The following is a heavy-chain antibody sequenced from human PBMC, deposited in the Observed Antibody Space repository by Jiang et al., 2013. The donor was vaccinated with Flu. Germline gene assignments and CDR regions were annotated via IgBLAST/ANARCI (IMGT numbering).Heavy chain of an antibody. CDR2: IIPILGIA. V-gene: IGHV1-69*04. Sequence: GAEVKKPGSSVKVSCKASGGTFSSYAISWVRQAPGQGLEWMGRIIPILGIANYAQKFQGRVTITADKSTSTAYMELSSLRSEDTAVYYCARDSSGYYGAGLGDAFDIWGQGTMVTVSS. D-gene: IGHD3-22*01. CDR3: ARDSSGYYGAGLGDAFDI. CDR1: GGTFSSYA. J-gene: IGHJ3*02.